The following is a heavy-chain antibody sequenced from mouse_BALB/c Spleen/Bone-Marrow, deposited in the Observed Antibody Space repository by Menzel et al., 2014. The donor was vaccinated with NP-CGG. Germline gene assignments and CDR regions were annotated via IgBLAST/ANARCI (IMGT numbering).Heavy chain of an antibody. J-gene: IGHJ2*01. CDR1: GYIFXSYT. D-gene: IGHD1-1*01. V-gene: IGHV1-4*02. CDR2: INPSIGYT. Sequence: VQLQQSAAELARPGASVKLSCKASGYIFXSYTIQWIKQRPGQGLEWIGYINPSIGYTEYNQKFKDKTTLTADTSSSTTYMQLSSLTSEDSAVYYCAREGTYYAYFDYWGQGTTLTVSS. CDR3: AREGTYYAYFDY.